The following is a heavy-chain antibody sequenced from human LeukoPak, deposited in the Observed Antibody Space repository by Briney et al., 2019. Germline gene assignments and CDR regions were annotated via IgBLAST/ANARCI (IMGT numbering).Heavy chain of an antibody. CDR2: ISANGGST. D-gene: IGHD1-26*01. Sequence: PGGSLRLSCAASGFTISTYAMTWVRQAPGKGLEWVSSISANGGSTFCADSVKGRFAISRDPSKNTLYLQMDSLRVDDMAVYYCAKGPSDRAIDYWGQGTLVTVSS. J-gene: IGHJ4*02. CDR1: GFTISTYA. V-gene: IGHV3-23*01. CDR3: AKGPSDRAIDY.